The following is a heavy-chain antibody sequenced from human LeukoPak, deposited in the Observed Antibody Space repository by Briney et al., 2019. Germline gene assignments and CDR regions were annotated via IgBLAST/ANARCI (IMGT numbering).Heavy chain of an antibody. CDR1: GGSFSGYY. V-gene: IGHV4-34*01. CDR3: ATTIRPSGSYWVY. CDR2: INHSGST. Sequence: SETLSLTCAVYGGSFSGYYWSWIRQPPGKGLEWIGEINHSGSTNYNPSLKSRVTISVDTSKNQFSLELSSVTAADTAVYYCATTIRPSGSYWVYWGQGTLVTVSS. J-gene: IGHJ4*02. D-gene: IGHD1-26*01.